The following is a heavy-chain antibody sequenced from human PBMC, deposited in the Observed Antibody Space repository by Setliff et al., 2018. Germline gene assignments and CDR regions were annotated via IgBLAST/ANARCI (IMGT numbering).Heavy chain of an antibody. D-gene: IGHD3-10*01. CDR1: GYIFTNYS. CDR3: ARGISYYSSGGFYYMDV. Sequence: ASVKVSCKTSGYIFTNYSIHWVRQAPGQGLEWMGWIKTDTGSPTYARGFTGRLVFSLDTSVGTTFLQISSLKAEDTAVYYCARGISYYSSGGFYYMDVWGKGTPVTVSS. J-gene: IGHJ6*03. CDR2: IKTDTGSP. V-gene: IGHV7-4-1*02.